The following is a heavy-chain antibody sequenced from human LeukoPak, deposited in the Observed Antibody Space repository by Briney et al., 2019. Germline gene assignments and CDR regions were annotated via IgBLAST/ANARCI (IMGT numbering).Heavy chain of an antibody. D-gene: IGHD3-3*01. CDR1: GGTFSSYA. Sequence: ASVKVSCKASGGTFSSYAISWVRHAPGQGLEWMGGIIPIFGTANYAQKFQGRVTITADESTSTAYMELSSLRSEDTAVYYCARAPITIFGVVINRFDYWGQGTLVTVSS. CDR2: IIPIFGTA. J-gene: IGHJ4*02. CDR3: ARAPITIFGVVINRFDY. V-gene: IGHV1-69*13.